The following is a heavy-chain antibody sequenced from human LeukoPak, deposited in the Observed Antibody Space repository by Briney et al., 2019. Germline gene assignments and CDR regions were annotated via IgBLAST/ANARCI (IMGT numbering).Heavy chain of an antibody. CDR1: GFTFGDCA. V-gene: IGHV3-9*01. Sequence: GGSLRLSCTASGFTFGDCAMHWVRQAPGKGLEWVSGISWNSGSIGYADSVKGRFTISRDNAKNSLYLQMNSLRAEDTALYYCAKDRGSAIYYYYGMDVWGQGTTVTVSS. D-gene: IGHD3-10*01. CDR3: AKDRGSAIYYYYGMDV. CDR2: ISWNSGSI. J-gene: IGHJ6*02.